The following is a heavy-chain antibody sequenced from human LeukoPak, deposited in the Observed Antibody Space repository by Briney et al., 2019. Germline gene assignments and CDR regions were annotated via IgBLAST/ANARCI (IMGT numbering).Heavy chain of an antibody. V-gene: IGHV4-39*01. CDR1: GGSISRNSYY. Sequence: SETLSLTCSVSGGSISRNSYYWGWIRQPPGKGLEWIGSIYYSGSTYYNPSLKSRVTISVDTSKNQFSLKLSSVTAADTAVYYCAGHTRIAAAGPGGASWFDPWGQGTLVTVSS. CDR3: AGHTRIAAAGPGGASWFDP. CDR2: IYYSGST. D-gene: IGHD6-13*01. J-gene: IGHJ5*02.